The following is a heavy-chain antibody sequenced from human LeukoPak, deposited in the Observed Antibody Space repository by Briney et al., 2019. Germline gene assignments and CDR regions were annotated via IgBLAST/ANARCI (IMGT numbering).Heavy chain of an antibody. CDR2: ISAYNGNT. CDR3: ASGIDAVVTPFDY. D-gene: IGHD4-23*01. CDR1: GGTFSSYA. J-gene: IGHJ4*01. V-gene: IGHV1-18*01. Sequence: ASVKVSCKASGGTFSSYAISWVRQAPGQGLEWMGWISAYNGNTNYAQKLQGRVTMTTDTSTSTAYMEPRSLRSDDTAVYYCASGIDAVVTPFDYWGQGTLVTVSS.